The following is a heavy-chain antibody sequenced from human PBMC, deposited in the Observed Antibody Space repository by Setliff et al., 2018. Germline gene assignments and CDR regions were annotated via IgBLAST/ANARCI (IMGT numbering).Heavy chain of an antibody. Sequence: EASVKVSCKASGYTFAESIVSWVRQAPGQGLEWMGWISVYNGHRYSAQKLQGRVSMTTDTSTSTAYMDLRSLRSDDTAVYYCARDADYYDSSENPIVDYWGQGTLVTVSS. V-gene: IGHV1-18*01. J-gene: IGHJ4*02. D-gene: IGHD3-22*01. CDR1: GYTFAESI. CDR3: ARDADYYDSSENPIVDY. CDR2: ISVYNGHR.